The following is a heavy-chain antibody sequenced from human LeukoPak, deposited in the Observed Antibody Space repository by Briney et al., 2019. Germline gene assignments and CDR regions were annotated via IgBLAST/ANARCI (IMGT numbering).Heavy chain of an antibody. CDR2: ISYDGSNK. CDR3: ASWVLTGYFDY. D-gene: IGHD3-9*01. V-gene: IGHV3-30-3*01. CDR1: GFTFSSYA. J-gene: IGHJ4*02. Sequence: GGSLRLSCAASGFTFSSYAMHWVRQAPGKGLEWVAVISYDGSNKYYADSVKGRFTISRGNSKNTLYLQMNSLRAEDTAVYYCASWVLTGYFDYWGQGTLVTVSS.